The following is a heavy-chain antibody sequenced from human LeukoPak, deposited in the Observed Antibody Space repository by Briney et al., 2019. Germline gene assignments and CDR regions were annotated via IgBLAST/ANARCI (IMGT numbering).Heavy chain of an antibody. Sequence: GGSLRLSCAASGFTFSSYAMSWVRQAPGKGLEWVSAISGSGGSTYYADSVKGRFTISRDNSKNTLYLQMNSLRAEDTAFYYCAKAPPYYSDSSGYFQHWGQGTLVTVSS. V-gene: IGHV3-23*01. J-gene: IGHJ1*01. D-gene: IGHD3-22*01. CDR2: ISGSGGST. CDR3: AKAPPYYSDSSGYFQH. CDR1: GFTFSSYA.